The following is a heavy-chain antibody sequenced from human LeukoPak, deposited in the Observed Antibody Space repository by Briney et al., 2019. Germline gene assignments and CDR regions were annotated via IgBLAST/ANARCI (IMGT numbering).Heavy chain of an antibody. Sequence: ASVKVSCKASGYTFTSYGISWVRQAPGQGLEWMGWINPKSGATDFAQKFQGRITLTRDTSITTAHMEMNRLTSDDTAVYFCTIDEWELPGYWGQGTRVTVAT. CDR1: GYTFTSYG. CDR2: INPKSGAT. J-gene: IGHJ4*02. D-gene: IGHD1-26*01. V-gene: IGHV1-2*02. CDR3: TIDEWELPGY.